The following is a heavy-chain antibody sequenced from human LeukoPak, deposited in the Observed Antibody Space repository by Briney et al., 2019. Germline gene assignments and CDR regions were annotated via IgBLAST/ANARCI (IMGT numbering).Heavy chain of an antibody. J-gene: IGHJ5*02. Sequence: SETLSLTCTVSGDSISSYYWGWIRQSPGKGLEWIGYIYYSGTTNYNPSFKSRVIISVDTSKSQFSLKLSSVTAADSALYYCAGHQGCITTDCSNWFDPWGQGTLVTVSS. CDR3: AGHQGCITTDCSNWFDP. CDR2: IYYSGTT. V-gene: IGHV4-59*01. CDR1: GDSISSYY. D-gene: IGHD2-21*02.